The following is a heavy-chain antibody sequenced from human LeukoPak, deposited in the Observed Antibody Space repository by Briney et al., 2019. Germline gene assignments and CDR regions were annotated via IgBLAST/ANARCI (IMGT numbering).Heavy chain of an antibody. D-gene: IGHD3-22*01. CDR2: IYSGGST. CDR1: GFTVSSNY. CDR3: ARSPPHYDSRGYPLAFDI. V-gene: IGHV3-53*01. J-gene: IGHJ3*02. Sequence: QPGGSLRLSCAASGFTVSSNYMSWVRQAPGKGLEWVSVIYSGGSTYYADSVKGRFTISRDNSKNTLYLQMNSLRAEDTAVYYCARSPPHYDSRGYPLAFDIWGQGTMVTVSS.